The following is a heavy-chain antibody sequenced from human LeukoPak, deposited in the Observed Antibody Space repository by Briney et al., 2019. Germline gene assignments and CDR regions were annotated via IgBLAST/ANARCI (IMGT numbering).Heavy chain of an antibody. D-gene: IGHD3-10*01. CDR3: ARGHHVLLWFGEFSYWFDP. CDR2: MNPNSGNT. Sequence: ASVKVSCKASGYTFTSYDINWVRQATGQGLEWMGWMNPNSGNTGYAQKFQGRATMTRNTSISTAYMELSSLRSEDTAVYYCARGHHVLLWFGEFSYWFDPWGQGTLVTVSS. CDR1: GYTFTSYD. V-gene: IGHV1-8*01. J-gene: IGHJ5*02.